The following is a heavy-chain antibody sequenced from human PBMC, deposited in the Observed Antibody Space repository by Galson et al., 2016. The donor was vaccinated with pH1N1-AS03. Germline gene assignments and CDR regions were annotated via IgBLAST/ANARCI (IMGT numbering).Heavy chain of an antibody. CDR3: TTDVPMSGGALDS. CDR2: IKGTVHGETT. J-gene: IGHJ4*02. V-gene: IGHV3-15*01. CDR1: GRIFSNLW. D-gene: IGHD3-16*01. Sequence: SLRLSCAASGRIFSNLWMMWVRQSPGKGPEWVGRIKGTVHGETTDYAAPVKGRFTISRDDSKNTVYLQMNSLKTEDTALYYCTTDVPMSGGALDSWGQGTPVTVSS.